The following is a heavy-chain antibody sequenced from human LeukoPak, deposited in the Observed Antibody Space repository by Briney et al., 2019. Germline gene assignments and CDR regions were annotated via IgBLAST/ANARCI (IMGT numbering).Heavy chain of an antibody. J-gene: IGHJ4*02. CDR1: GFTFDNYA. CDR3: ARGTTGYYYGSGSYWAFDY. Sequence: GRSLRLSCAASGFTFDNYAMHWIRQAPGKGPDWVSGISWNSGGIGYADSVKGRFTISRDNAKNSLYLQMNSLRAEDTAVYYCARGTTGYYYGSGSYWAFDYWGQGTLVTVSS. V-gene: IGHV3-9*01. D-gene: IGHD3-10*01. CDR2: ISWNSGGI.